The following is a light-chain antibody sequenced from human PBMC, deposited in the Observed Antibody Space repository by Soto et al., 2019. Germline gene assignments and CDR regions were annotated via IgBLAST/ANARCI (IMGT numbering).Light chain of an antibody. CDR1: QSVGSS. CDR3: QQYNNWPPVT. V-gene: IGKV3-15*01. Sequence: EIVMTQSPATLSVSPGERATFSCRASQSVGSSLAWYQQKPGQAPRLLIFGASTRATGSPGRFSGSGSGTEFTLTISSLQSEDVAVYYCQQYNNWPPVTFGQGTKLEIK. J-gene: IGKJ2*01. CDR2: GAS.